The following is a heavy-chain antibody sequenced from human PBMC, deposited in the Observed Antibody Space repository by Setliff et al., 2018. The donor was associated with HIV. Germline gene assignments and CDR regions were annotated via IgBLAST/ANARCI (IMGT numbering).Heavy chain of an antibody. D-gene: IGHD3-22*01. J-gene: IGHJ5*02. Sequence: ETLSLTCTVSGGSIISYYWNWIRQPPGKGLEWIGSIYYSGSTFYNPSLKSRLTISVDTSKNQFSLKLTSVTAADTAVYYCASRVYYYDSNNFLREEGFDPWGQGTLVTVSS. CDR1: GGSIISYY. CDR2: IYYSGST. CDR3: ASRVYYYDSNNFLREEGFDP. V-gene: IGHV4-59*05.